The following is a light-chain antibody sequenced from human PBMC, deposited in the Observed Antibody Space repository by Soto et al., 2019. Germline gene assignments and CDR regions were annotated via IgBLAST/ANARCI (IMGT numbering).Light chain of an antibody. CDR3: LSYSSSDPYV. V-gene: IGLV2-14*01. CDR1: SSDVGAYKY. Sequence: QSALTQPASVSGSPGQSITISCTGTSSDVGAYKYVSWYQQHPGKAPKLMIYDVSSRPSGVSNRFSGSKSGNTASLIISGLQAEYESDYYRLSYSSSDPYVFGTGTKV. CDR2: DVS. J-gene: IGLJ1*01.